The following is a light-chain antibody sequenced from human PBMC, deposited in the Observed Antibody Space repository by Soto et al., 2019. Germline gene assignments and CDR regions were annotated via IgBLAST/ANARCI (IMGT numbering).Light chain of an antibody. V-gene: IGKV3-15*01. CDR2: GAS. CDR1: QSVSSN. Sequence: EIVMTQSPATLSVSPGERATLSCRASQSVSSNLAWYQQKPGQARRLIICGASTSATGIPARFSGSGSGTEFTLTISRLQSEDFAVYYCQQNNNCPPGTFGQGTKVDIK. J-gene: IGKJ1*01. CDR3: QQNNNCPPGT.